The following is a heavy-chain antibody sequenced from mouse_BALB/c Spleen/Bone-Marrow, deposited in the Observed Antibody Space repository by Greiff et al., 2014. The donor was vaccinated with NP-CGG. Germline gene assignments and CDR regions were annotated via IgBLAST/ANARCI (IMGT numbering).Heavy chain of an antibody. CDR3: ARWHWGAMDY. CDR2: IYPGSGNT. CDR1: GYTFTDYY. Sequence: QVQLQQSGPELVKPGASVKISCKASGYTFTDYYINWVKQKPGQGLEWIGWIYPGSGNTKYNEKFKGKATLTVDTSSSTAYMQLSILTFEDTAVYFCARWHWGAMDYWGQGTSVTVSS. J-gene: IGHJ4*01. V-gene: IGHV1-84*02.